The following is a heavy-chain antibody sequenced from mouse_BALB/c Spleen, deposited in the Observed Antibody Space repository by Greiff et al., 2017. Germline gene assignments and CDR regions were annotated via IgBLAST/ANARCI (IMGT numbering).Heavy chain of an antibody. CDR3: ARSRNYYGSRYYAMDY. CDR1: GYAFTSYN. V-gene: IGHV1S135*01. CDR2: IDPYNGGT. Sequence: VQLQQSGPELVKPGASVTVSCKASGYAFTSYNMYWVKQSHGKSLEWIGYIDPYNGGTSYNQKFKGKATLTVDKSSSTAYMHLNSLTSEDSAVYYCARSRNYYGSRYYAMDYWGQGTSVTVSS. D-gene: IGHD1-1*01. J-gene: IGHJ4*01.